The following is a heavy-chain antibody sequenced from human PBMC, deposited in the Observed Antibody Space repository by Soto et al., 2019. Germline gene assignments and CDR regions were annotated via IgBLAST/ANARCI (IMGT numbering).Heavy chain of an antibody. D-gene: IGHD5-12*01. CDR3: ARAVRKWRLHFDL. V-gene: IGHV3-53*01. CDR2: IDGGGTT. CDR1: GFIVSSKY. Sequence: EVQLVESGGGLIQPGGSLRLSCAASGFIVSSKYMNWVRQTPGKGLEWVSVIDGGGTTYYADSVKGRFTISRDNSKNTLYLEMNRLRAEDTAVYYCARAVRKWRLHFDLWGRGTLVTVSS. J-gene: IGHJ2*01.